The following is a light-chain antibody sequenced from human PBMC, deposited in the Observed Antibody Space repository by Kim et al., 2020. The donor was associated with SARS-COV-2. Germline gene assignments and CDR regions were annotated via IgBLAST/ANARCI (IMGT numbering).Light chain of an antibody. CDR3: GTWDSSLSAVV. CDR1: SSNLVNNY. Sequence: GQNVTISCSGSSSNLVNNYVSWYQQLPGTAPKLLIYDNNKRPSGIPDRFSGSKSGTSATLGITGLQTGDEADYYCGTWDSSLSAVVFGGGTQLTVL. CDR2: DNN. J-gene: IGLJ2*01. V-gene: IGLV1-51*01.